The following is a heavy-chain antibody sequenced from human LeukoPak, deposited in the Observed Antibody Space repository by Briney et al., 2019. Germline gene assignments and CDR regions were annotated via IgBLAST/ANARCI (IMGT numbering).Heavy chain of an antibody. J-gene: IGHJ4*02. CDR1: GYSISSGYY. V-gene: IGHV4-61*02. CDR2: IYTSGST. Sequence: SETLSLTCTASGYSISSGYYWSWIRQPAGKGLEWIGRIYTSGSTTYNPSLKSRVTISGDTSENQFSLRLSSVTAADTAVYYCARASYSYDISGWVPFDYWGQGTLVTVSS. D-gene: IGHD3-22*01. CDR3: ARASYSYDISGWVPFDY.